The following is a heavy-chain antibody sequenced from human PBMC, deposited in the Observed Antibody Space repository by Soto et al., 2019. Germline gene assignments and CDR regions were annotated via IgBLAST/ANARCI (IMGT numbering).Heavy chain of an antibody. V-gene: IGHV3-15*07. Sequence: ESGGGFIYPGGALRLSCAASCLTISNAWMNWVRQAPGKGLEWVGRIKTNTEGGTTDYAAAVKGRFTVSRDDSKHTLYLQINSLKNEDTAVYYCTTGSVDGVWGQGTPVTVSS. D-gene: IGHD2-15*01. CDR1: CLTISNAW. CDR3: TTGSVDGV. J-gene: IGHJ4*01. CDR2: IKTNTEGGTT.